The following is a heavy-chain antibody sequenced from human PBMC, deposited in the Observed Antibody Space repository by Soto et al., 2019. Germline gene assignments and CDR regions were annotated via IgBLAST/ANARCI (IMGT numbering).Heavy chain of an antibody. CDR3: ARVSLYVYYGSGSYYPFDY. D-gene: IGHD3-10*01. CDR1: GYTFTSYG. Sequence: ASVKVSCKASGYTFTSYGISWVRQAPGQGLEWMGWISAYNGNTNYAQKLQGRVTMTTDTSTRTAYMELRSLRSDDTAVYYCARVSLYVYYGSGSYYPFDYWGQGTLVTVSS. J-gene: IGHJ4*02. V-gene: IGHV1-18*01. CDR2: ISAYNGNT.